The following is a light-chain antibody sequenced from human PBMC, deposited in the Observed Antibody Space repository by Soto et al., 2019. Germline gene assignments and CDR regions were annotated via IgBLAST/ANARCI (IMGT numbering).Light chain of an antibody. CDR2: EVF. J-gene: IGLJ3*02. Sequence: QSALTQPRSVSGSPGQSVTITCTGTSSDVGGYNYVSWYQQHPGKAPKLMIYEVFKRPSGVPDRFSGSKSSNTASLTISVLQVEDEADYYCCSYGGSYWAFGGGTKLTVL. V-gene: IGLV2-11*01. CDR1: SSDVGGYNY. CDR3: CSYGGSYWA.